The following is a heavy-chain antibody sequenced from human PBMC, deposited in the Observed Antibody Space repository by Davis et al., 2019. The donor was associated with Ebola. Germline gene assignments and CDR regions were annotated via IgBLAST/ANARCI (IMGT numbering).Heavy chain of an antibody. CDR1: GFTFSSYW. D-gene: IGHD6-13*01. J-gene: IGHJ6*02. CDR2: IKQDGSEK. Sequence: GESLKISCAASGFTFSSYWMSWVRQAPGKGLEWVANIKQDGSEKYYVDSVKGRFTISRDNAKNSLYLQMNSLKTEDTAVYYCARGPYSSSWYGHRYYYYYYGMDVWGQGTTVTVSS. V-gene: IGHV3-7*03. CDR3: ARGPYSSSWYGHRYYYYYYGMDV.